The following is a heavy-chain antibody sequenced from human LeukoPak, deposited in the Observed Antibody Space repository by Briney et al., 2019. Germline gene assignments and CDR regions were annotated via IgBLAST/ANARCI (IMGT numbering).Heavy chain of an antibody. J-gene: IGHJ1*01. CDR2: IDPSDSYT. CDR3: ARRGRHYTNGVCPLQH. V-gene: IGHV5-10-1*01. CDR1: GYSFTSYW. Sequence: GESLKISCKGSGYSFTSYWISWVRQMPGKGLEWMGRIDPSDSYTNYSPSFQGHVTISADKSISTAYLQWSSLKASDTAMYYCARRGRHYTNGVCPLQHWGQGTLVTVSS. D-gene: IGHD2-8*01.